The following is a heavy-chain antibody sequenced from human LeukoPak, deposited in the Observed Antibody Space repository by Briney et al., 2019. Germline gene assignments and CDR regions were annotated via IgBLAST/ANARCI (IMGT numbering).Heavy chain of an antibody. CDR1: GGSFSGYY. CDR2: INHSGST. J-gene: IGHJ4*02. V-gene: IGHV4-34*01. Sequence: SETLSLTCAVYGGSFSGYYWSRIRQPPGKGLEWIGEINHSGSTNYNPSLKSRVTISVDTSKNQFSLKLSSVTAADTAVYYCAGGGEGTNYYDSSGLDYWGQGTLVTVSS. D-gene: IGHD3-22*01. CDR3: AGGGEGTNYYDSSGLDY.